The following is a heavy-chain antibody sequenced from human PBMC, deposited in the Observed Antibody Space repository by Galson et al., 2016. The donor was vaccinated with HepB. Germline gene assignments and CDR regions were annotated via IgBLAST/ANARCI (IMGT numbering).Heavy chain of an antibody. J-gene: IGHJ4*02. Sequence: SLRLSCAVSGFSFSGYGMHWVRQAPGKGLEWVAVISYDGAHTYYLDSVKGRFTISRDNADNSLYLQMSSLRAEDTAVYYCARAPLASGTFPYFDAWGPGILVTVSS. D-gene: IGHD1-26*01. V-gene: IGHV3-30*03. CDR2: ISYDGAHT. CDR3: ARAPLASGTFPYFDA. CDR1: GFSFSGYG.